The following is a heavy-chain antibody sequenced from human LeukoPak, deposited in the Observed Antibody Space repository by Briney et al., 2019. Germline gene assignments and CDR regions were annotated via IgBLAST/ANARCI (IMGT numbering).Heavy chain of an antibody. CDR3: ARDRGYVDY. Sequence: GGSLRLSCAAPGFTFSSYAMSWVRQAPGKGLEWVSGISGSGGSTYYADSVKGRYTISRDNAKNTLYLQMNSLRAEDTAVYTCARDRGYVDYWGQGTLVTVSS. V-gene: IGHV3-23*01. CDR2: ISGSGGST. CDR1: GFTFSSYA. J-gene: IGHJ4*02.